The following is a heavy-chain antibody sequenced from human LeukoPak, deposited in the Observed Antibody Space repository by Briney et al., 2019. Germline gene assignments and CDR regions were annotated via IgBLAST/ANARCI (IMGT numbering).Heavy chain of an antibody. CDR3: ARGVYGSGSSFDY. J-gene: IGHJ4*02. CDR1: GFTFSIYA. D-gene: IGHD3-10*01. V-gene: IGHV3-66*01. CDR2: IYSSGST. Sequence: GGSLRLSCAASGFTFSIYAMNWVRQAPGKGLEWVSVIYSSGSTYYANSVKGRFTISRDNSKNTLYLHMNSLRAEDTAVYYCARGVYGSGSSFDYWGQGTLVTVSS.